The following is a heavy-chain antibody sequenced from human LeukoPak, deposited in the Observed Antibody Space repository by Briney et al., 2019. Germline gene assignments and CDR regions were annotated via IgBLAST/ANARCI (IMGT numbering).Heavy chain of an antibody. V-gene: IGHV3-53*01. Sequence: PGGSLRLSCAASGFTVSSNYMSWVRQAPGKGLEWVSVIYSGGSTYYADSVKGRFTISRDNSKNTLYLQMNSLRAEDTAVYYCARNVAPNYYDSSGLFDYWGQGTLVTVSS. CDR1: GFTVSSNY. J-gene: IGHJ4*02. D-gene: IGHD3-22*01. CDR2: IYSGGST. CDR3: ARNVAPNYYDSSGLFDY.